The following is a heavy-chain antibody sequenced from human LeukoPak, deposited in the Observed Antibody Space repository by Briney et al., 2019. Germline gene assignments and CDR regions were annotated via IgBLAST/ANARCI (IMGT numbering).Heavy chain of an antibody. V-gene: IGHV3-43*02. J-gene: IGHJ3*02. Sequence: GGSLRLSCAASGFMFDDYAMHWVRQVPGRGLEWVSLISGDGVSSFYADSVKGRFTVSRDNSKNTLYLQMNSLRAEDTAVYYCAGETVTIRGTDGFDIWGQGTMVTVFS. CDR3: AGETVTIRGTDGFDI. CDR1: GFMFDDYA. CDR2: ISGDGVSS. D-gene: IGHD4-17*01.